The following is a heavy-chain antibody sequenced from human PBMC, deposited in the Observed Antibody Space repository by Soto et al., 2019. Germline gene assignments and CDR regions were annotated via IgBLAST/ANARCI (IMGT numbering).Heavy chain of an antibody. Sequence: PGESLKISCKGSGYSFTSYWIGWVRQMPGKGLECMGIIYPGDSDTRYSPSFQGQVTISADKSISTAYLQWSSLKASDTAMYYCAIPKLTGRWYYGMYFWGKGSKVPVSS. CDR2: IYPGDSDT. CDR1: GYSFTSYW. V-gene: IGHV5-51*01. J-gene: IGHJ6*04. CDR3: AIPKLTGRWYYGMYF. D-gene: IGHD1-1*01.